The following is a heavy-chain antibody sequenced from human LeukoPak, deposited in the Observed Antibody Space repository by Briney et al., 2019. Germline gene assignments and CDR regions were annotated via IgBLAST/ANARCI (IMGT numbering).Heavy chain of an antibody. CDR3: ARGDHYDYVWGSYRYTLGAFDI. D-gene: IGHD3-16*02. CDR1: GGSISSRSYY. Sequence: SETLSLTCTVSGGSISSRSYYWDWIRQTPGKGLEWIGSIYYSGSTYYNPSLKSRVTISVDTSKNQFSLKLSSVTAADTAVYYCARGDHYDYVWGSYRYTLGAFDIWGQGTIVTVSS. J-gene: IGHJ3*02. CDR2: IYYSGST. V-gene: IGHV4-39*07.